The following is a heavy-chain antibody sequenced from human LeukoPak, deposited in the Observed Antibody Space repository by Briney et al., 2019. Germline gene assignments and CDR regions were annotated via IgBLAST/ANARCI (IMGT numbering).Heavy chain of an antibody. V-gene: IGHV3-23*01. J-gene: IGHJ4*02. Sequence: GGSLRLSCAASGFTFSTYAMSWVRQAPGKGLQWVSTVSGYDSRTYYADSVRGRFTISRDNSKNTLYLQLSSLRAEDTAVYYCAKESSGRFDYWGQGALVTVSS. CDR3: AKESSGRFDY. CDR1: GFTFSTYA. CDR2: VSGYDSRT. D-gene: IGHD3-10*01.